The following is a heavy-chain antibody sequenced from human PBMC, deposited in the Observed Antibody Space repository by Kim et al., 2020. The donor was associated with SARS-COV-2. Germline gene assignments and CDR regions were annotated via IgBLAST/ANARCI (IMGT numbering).Heavy chain of an antibody. CDR1: GYTFTSYG. CDR2: ISAYNGNT. CDR3: ARDRRRGYCSSTSCRREFDY. V-gene: IGHV1-18*01. J-gene: IGHJ4*02. D-gene: IGHD2-2*01. Sequence: ASVKVSCKASGYTFTSYGISWVRQAPGQGLEWMGWISAYNGNTNYAQKLQGRVTMTTDTSTSTAYMELRSLRSDDTAVYYCARDRRRGYCSSTSCRREFDYWGQGTLVTVSS.